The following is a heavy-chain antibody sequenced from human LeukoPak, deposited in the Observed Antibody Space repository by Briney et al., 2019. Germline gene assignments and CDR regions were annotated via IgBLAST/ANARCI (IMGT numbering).Heavy chain of an antibody. CDR3: ARELSRSSWYYAFDI. D-gene: IGHD6-13*01. V-gene: IGHV3-23*01. Sequence: PGGSLRLSCAASGFTFSSHAMNWVRQAPGEGLEWVAAISTTDGATCYADSVKGRFTISRDDSKNTLYVQMKSLRLEDTAVYYCARELSRSSWYYAFDIWGQGTMVTVSS. J-gene: IGHJ3*02. CDR1: GFTFSSHA. CDR2: ISTTDGAT.